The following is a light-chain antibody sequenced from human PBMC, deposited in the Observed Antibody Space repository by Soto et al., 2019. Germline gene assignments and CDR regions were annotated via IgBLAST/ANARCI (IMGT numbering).Light chain of an antibody. V-gene: IGLV8-61*01. Sequence: QTVLTQEPSFSVSPGGTVTLTCGLSSGSVSTSYYPSWYQQTPGQAPRTLIYSTNTRSSGVPDRFSGSILGNKAALTITGAQADDESDYYCLLYMRTGMVFGGGTKLTVL. CDR2: STN. CDR3: LLYMRTGMV. CDR1: SGSVSTSYY. J-gene: IGLJ3*02.